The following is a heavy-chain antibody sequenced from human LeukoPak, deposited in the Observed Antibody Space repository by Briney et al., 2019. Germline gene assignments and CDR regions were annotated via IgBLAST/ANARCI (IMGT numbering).Heavy chain of an antibody. D-gene: IGHD3-9*01. Sequence: GASVKVSCKASGYTFTSYGISWVRQAPGQGLEWIGWVNPNNGNSGYAQKFQGRVTLTRDTSISTAYMEMTSLRSDDSAVYYCTRVYTTGYPIDYWGQGTLVTVSS. V-gene: IGHV1-8*02. J-gene: IGHJ4*02. CDR1: GYTFTSYG. CDR2: VNPNNGNS. CDR3: TRVYTTGYPIDY.